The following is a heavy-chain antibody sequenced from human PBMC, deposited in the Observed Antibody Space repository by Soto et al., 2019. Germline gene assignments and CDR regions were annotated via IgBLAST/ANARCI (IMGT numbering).Heavy chain of an antibody. CDR2: IIPILGIA. CDR3: ARFPSYCSSTSCYGGGIDHYYRMDV. CDR1: GGTFSSYT. D-gene: IGHD2-2*01. Sequence: SVKVSCKASGGTFSSYTISWVRQAPGQGLEWMGRIIPILGIANYAQKFQGRVTITADKSTSTAYMELSSLRSDDTAVYYCARFPSYCSSTSCYGGGIDHYYRMDVCGQGTTVT. J-gene: IGHJ6*02. V-gene: IGHV1-69*02.